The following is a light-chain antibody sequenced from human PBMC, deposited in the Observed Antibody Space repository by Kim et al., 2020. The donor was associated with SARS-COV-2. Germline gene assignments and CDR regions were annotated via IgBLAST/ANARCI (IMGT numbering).Light chain of an antibody. V-gene: IGLV3-21*04. J-gene: IGLJ1*01. CDR2: YDS. CDR1: NIGSKS. CDR3: QVWDSRSDLYF. Sequence: SYELTQPPSVSVAPGKTARITCGGNNIGSKSVHWYQQKPGQAPVLVIYYDSDRPSGIPERFSGSNSGNTATLTISRVEAGDEADYYCQVWDSRSDLYFFG.